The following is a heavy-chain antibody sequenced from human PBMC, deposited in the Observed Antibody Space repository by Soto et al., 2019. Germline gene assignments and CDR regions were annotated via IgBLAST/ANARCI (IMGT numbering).Heavy chain of an antibody. CDR1: RGTFSCYS. Sequence: APVNVSSKASRGTFSCYSICWMHQAPGQGLEWMGGIIPIFGTANYAQKFQGRVTITADKSTSTAYMELSSLRSEDTAVYYCNVGSEMATSLTPIDYWGQGTLVTVSS. D-gene: IGHD5-12*01. J-gene: IGHJ4*02. CDR3: NVGSEMATSLTPIDY. CDR2: IIPIFGTA. V-gene: IGHV1-69*06.